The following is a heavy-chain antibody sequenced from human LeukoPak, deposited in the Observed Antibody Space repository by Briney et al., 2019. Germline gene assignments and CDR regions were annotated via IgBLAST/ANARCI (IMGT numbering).Heavy chain of an antibody. CDR2: INHSGST. CDR1: GGSFSGYY. CDR3: ARVGDDSGPNWFDP. V-gene: IGHV4-34*01. J-gene: IGHJ5*02. Sequence: SETLSLTCAVYGGSFSGYYWSWIRQPPGKGLEWIGEINHSGSTNYNPSLKSRVTISVDTSKNQFPLKLSSVTAADTAVYYCARVGDDSGPNWFDPWGQGTLVTVSS. D-gene: IGHD3-16*01.